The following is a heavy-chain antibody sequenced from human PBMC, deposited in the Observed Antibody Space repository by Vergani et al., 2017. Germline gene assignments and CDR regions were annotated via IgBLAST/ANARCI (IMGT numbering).Heavy chain of an antibody. CDR3: ARGAEYYYDSSGYAN. CDR2: IIPILGIA. J-gene: IGHJ4*02. CDR1: GGTFSSYA. V-gene: IGHV1-69*04. Sequence: QVQLVQSGAEVKKPGSSVNVSCKASGGTFSSYAISWVRQAPGQGLEWMGRIIPILGIANYAQKFQGRVTITADKSTSTAYMELSSLRSEDTAVYYCARGAEYYYDSSGYANWGQGTLVTVSS. D-gene: IGHD3-22*01.